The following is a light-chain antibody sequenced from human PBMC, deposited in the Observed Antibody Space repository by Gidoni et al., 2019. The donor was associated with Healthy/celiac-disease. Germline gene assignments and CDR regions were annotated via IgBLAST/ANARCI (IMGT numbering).Light chain of an antibody. J-gene: IGKJ3*01. CDR3: QQYDNLPRRS. CDR2: DAS. V-gene: IGKV1-33*01. CDR1: QDISNY. Sequence: DIQMTQSPSSLSASVGDRVTITCQASQDISNYLNWYQQKPGKAPKLLIYDASNLETGVPSRFSGSGSGTDFTFTISSLQLEDIATYYCQQYDNLPRRSFGPGTKVDIK.